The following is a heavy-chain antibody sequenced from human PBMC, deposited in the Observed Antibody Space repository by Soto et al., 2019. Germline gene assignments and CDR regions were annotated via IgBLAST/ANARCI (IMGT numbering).Heavy chain of an antibody. CDR2: ISSSSSYI. Sequence: GGSLRLSCAASGFTFSSYSMNWVRQAPGKGLEWVSSISSSSSYIYYADSVKGRFTISRDNAKNSLYLQMNSLRAEDTAVYYCARDHWVDTATPYPDVWGKGTTVTVSS. V-gene: IGHV3-21*01. CDR3: ARDHWVDTATPYPDV. J-gene: IGHJ6*04. D-gene: IGHD5-18*01. CDR1: GFTFSSYS.